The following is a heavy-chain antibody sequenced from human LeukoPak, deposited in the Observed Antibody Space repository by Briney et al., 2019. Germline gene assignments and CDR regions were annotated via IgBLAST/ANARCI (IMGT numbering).Heavy chain of an antibody. CDR2: ISYSGST. J-gene: IGHJ5*02. Sequence: SETLSLTCTVSGGSLSSHYWLWTRQPPGKGLEWIGYISYSGSTSYNPSLKSRVTISVDTSKNQFSLKLSSVTAADTAVYYCARGGFYDFWSGYYTRDVWFDPWGQRTLVTVSS. CDR3: ARGGFYDFWSGYYTRDVWFDP. CDR1: GGSLSSHY. V-gene: IGHV4-59*11. D-gene: IGHD3-3*01.